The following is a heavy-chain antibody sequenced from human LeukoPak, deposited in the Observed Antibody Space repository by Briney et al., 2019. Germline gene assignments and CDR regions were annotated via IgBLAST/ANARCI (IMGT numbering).Heavy chain of an antibody. CDR3: ARGYSSSSIDY. D-gene: IGHD6-13*01. V-gene: IGHV1-18*04. CDR1: GYTFTGYY. Sequence: ASVKVSYKASGYTFTGYYMHWVRQAPGQGLEWMGWISAYNGNTNYAQKLQGRVTMTTDTSTSTAYMELRSLRSDDTAVYYCARGYSSSSIDYWGQGTLVTVSS. CDR2: ISAYNGNT. J-gene: IGHJ4*02.